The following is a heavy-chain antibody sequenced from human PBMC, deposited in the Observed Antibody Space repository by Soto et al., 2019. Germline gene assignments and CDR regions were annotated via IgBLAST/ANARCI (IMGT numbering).Heavy chain of an antibody. V-gene: IGHV3-23*01. D-gene: IGHD1-1*01. Sequence: EVQLLESGGGLVQPGGSLRLSCAASGFTFSSYAMSWVRQAPGKGLEWVSAISGSGGSTYYADSVKGRFTISRDNSKNTLYLQMNSLRAEDTAVYYCAKDLLSIGGLGTVPWFDPWGQGTLVTVSS. CDR1: GFTFSSYA. J-gene: IGHJ5*02. CDR2: ISGSGGST. CDR3: AKDLLSIGGLGTVPWFDP.